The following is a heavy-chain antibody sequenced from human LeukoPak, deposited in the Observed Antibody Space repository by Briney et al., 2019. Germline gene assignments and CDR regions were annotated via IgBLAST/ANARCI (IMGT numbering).Heavy chain of an antibody. Sequence: GRSLRLSCAASGFTFSDYGMHWVRQAPGTGLEWVAVISYDGSNKYYADSVKGRFTISRDNSKNTLYLQMNSLRAEDTAVYYCAKDQGGGSSWYTAWGQGTLVTVSS. CDR3: AKDQGGGSSWYTA. CDR1: GFTFSDYG. CDR2: ISYDGSNK. J-gene: IGHJ4*02. V-gene: IGHV3-30*18. D-gene: IGHD6-13*01.